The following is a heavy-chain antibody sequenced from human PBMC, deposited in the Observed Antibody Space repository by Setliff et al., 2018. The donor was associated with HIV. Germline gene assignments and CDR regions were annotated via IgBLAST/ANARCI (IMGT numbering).Heavy chain of an antibody. D-gene: IGHD3-22*01. J-gene: IGHJ1*01. CDR2: ISAHNGNT. Sequence: ASVKVSCKASGYSFTTYAISWVRQAPGQGLEWMGWISAHNGNTNYAQKLQGRVAMTTDTSTSTAYMELSSLRSEDTAVYYCARTQYDRVEEYFQYWGQGTLVTVSS. CDR3: ARTQYDRVEEYFQY. V-gene: IGHV1-18*01. CDR1: GYSFTTYA.